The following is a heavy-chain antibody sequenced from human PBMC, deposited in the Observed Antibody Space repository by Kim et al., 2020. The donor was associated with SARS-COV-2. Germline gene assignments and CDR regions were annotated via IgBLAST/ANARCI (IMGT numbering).Heavy chain of an antibody. Sequence: SETLSLTCTVSGGSISSYYWSWIRQPPGKGLEWIGYIYYSGSTNYNPSLKSRVTISVDTSKNQFSLKLSSVTAADTAVYYCARDWYNWNYYYYYYGMDVWGQGTTVTVSS. V-gene: IGHV4-59*01. J-gene: IGHJ6*02. CDR3: ARDWYNWNYYYYYYGMDV. D-gene: IGHD1-7*01. CDR2: IYYSGST. CDR1: GGSISSYY.